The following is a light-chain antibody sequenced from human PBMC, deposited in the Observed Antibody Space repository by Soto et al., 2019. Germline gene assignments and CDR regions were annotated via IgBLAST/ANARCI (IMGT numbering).Light chain of an antibody. CDR1: SGHRSYA. Sequence: QSVLTQSPSASASLGGSVKVTCILSSGHRSYAIAWHQQQPEKGPRYLMKVNSDGSHTKGDGIPVRFSGSSSGAERYLTISSLQSEDEADYYCQTWGTGIRVFGGGTKLTVL. CDR3: QTWGTGIRV. V-gene: IGLV4-69*01. CDR2: VNSDGSH. J-gene: IGLJ2*01.